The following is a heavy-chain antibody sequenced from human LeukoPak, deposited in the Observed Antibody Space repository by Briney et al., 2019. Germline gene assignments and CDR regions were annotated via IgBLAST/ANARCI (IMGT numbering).Heavy chain of an antibody. D-gene: IGHD3-3*01. CDR3: VRGSLASGVVVYYYYYLGV. V-gene: IGHV3-48*01. CDR2: ISASRGIT. Sequence: GGSLRLSCAASGFNYSSYTMNWVRQAPGMGLEWLSYISASRGITYYADSVKGRFTISRDNAKNSLYLQMNSLRAEDTAVYYCVRGSLASGVVVYYYYYLGVWGKGTTVTVSS. CDR1: GFNYSSYT. J-gene: IGHJ6*03.